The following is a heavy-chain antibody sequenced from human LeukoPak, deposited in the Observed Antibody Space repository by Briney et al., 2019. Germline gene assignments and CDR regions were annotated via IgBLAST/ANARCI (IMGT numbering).Heavy chain of an antibody. J-gene: IGHJ4*02. CDR3: ARVVGATPFLDY. V-gene: IGHV4-39*07. CDR2: IYYSGST. D-gene: IGHD1-26*01. Sequence: SETLSLTCTVSGGSISSSSYYWGWIRQPPGKGLEWIGSIYYSGSTYYNPSLKSRVTISVDTSKNQFSLKLSSVTAADTAVYYCARVVGATPFLDYWGQGTLVTVSS. CDR1: GGSISSSSYY.